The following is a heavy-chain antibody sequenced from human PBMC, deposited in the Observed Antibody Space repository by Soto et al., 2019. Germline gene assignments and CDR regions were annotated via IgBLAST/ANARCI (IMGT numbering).Heavy chain of an antibody. V-gene: IGHV1-69*13. J-gene: IGHJ6*02. D-gene: IGHD2-8*01. Sequence: SVKVSCKASGDVFRSYGINWVRQAPGQGLEWMGGIIPISGTTNYTQKFQGRVAITADESTDTVYMELSRLRSEDTAVYFCARVRCFNGLCHTADYGMDVWGQGXTVTVYS. CDR1: GDVFRSYG. CDR3: ARVRCFNGLCHTADYGMDV. CDR2: IIPISGTT.